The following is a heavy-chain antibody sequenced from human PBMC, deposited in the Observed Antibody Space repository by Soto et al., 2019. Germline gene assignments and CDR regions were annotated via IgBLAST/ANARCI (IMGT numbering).Heavy chain of an antibody. CDR1: GGSISSSSYY. Sequence: LSLTCTVSGGSISSSSYYWGWIRQPPGKGLEWIGSIYYSGSTYYNPSLKSRVTISVDTSKNQFSLKLSSVTAADTAVYYCASAGITIFGVVITNWFDPWGQGTLVTVSS. CDR3: ASAGITIFGVVITNWFDP. J-gene: IGHJ5*02. CDR2: IYYSGST. V-gene: IGHV4-39*01. D-gene: IGHD3-3*01.